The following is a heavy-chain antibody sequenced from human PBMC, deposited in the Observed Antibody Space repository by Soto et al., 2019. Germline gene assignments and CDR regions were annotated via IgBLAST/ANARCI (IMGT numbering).Heavy chain of an antibody. D-gene: IGHD3-10*01. J-gene: IGHJ6*02. Sequence: QVQLVQSGAEVKKPGASVKVSCKASGYTFTSYGISWVRQAPGQGLGWMGWISAYNGNTNDAQKLEGRVTRTTDTSASAAYMELRSLRSDDTAVYYCARRGLFSYYYGMDVWGQGTTVTVSS. V-gene: IGHV1-18*01. CDR3: ARRGLFSYYYGMDV. CDR1: GYTFTSYG. CDR2: ISAYNGNT.